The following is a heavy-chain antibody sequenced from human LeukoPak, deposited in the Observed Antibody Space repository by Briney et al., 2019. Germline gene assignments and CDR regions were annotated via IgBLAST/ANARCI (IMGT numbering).Heavy chain of an antibody. J-gene: IGHJ4*02. CDR2: ISYDGNNK. V-gene: IGHV3-30*14. D-gene: IGHD6-6*01. CDR3: ASGPYSSSSLEY. CDR1: GFTFSSYA. Sequence: GGSLRLSCAASGFTFSSYAMHWVRQAPGKGLEWVAVISYDGNNKYYADSVKGRFTISRDNSKNTLYLQMNSLRAEDTAVYYCASGPYSSSSLEYWGQGTLVTVSS.